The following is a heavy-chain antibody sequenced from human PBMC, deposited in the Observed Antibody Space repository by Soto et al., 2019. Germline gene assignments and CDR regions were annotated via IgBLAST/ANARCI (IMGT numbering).Heavy chain of an antibody. CDR2: IYYSGST. J-gene: IGHJ5*02. Sequence: PSETLSLTCTVSGGSISSGGYYWSWIRQHPGKGLEWIGYIYYSGSTYYNPSLESRVTISVDTSKNQFSLKLSSVTAADTAVYYCARSGFGELSWFDPRGQGTLVTVSS. D-gene: IGHD3-10*01. CDR3: ARSGFGELSWFDP. CDR1: GGSISSGGYY. V-gene: IGHV4-31*03.